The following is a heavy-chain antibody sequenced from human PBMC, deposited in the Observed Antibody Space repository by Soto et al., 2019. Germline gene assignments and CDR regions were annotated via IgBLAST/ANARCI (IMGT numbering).Heavy chain of an antibody. V-gene: IGHV1-2*02. CDR3: ARDPGIPGRYWYFDL. Sequence: GASVKVSCKASGYTFRNYYIHWVRQTPGQGLEWMGWVNPKRGDAIYAQKFQGRVVMTSDTSTSTAYLEVNRLTSDDSAVFFCARDPGIPGRYWYFDLWGRGTLVTVSS. CDR2: VNPKRGDA. CDR1: GYTFRNYY. J-gene: IGHJ2*01.